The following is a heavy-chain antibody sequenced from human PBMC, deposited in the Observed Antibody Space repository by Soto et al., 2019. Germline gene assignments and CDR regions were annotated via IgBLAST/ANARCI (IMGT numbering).Heavy chain of an antibody. Sequence: PGGTLRLSCAASGFTFSSYAMHWVRQAPGKGLEWVAVISYDGSNKYYADSVKGRFTISRDNSKNTLYLQMNSLRAEDTAVYYCARGEGRNGVSSPYPYYYGMDVWGQGTTVTVSS. CDR1: GFTFSSYA. CDR2: ISYDGSNK. D-gene: IGHD3-10*01. V-gene: IGHV3-30-3*01. J-gene: IGHJ6*02. CDR3: ARGEGRNGVSSPYPYYYGMDV.